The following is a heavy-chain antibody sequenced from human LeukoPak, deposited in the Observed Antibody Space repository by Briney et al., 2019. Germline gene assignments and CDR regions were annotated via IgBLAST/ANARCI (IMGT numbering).Heavy chain of an antibody. D-gene: IGHD6-19*01. V-gene: IGHV4-39*07. J-gene: IGHJ4*02. Sequence: PSETLSLTCTVSGGSISSSSYYWGWIRQPPGKGLEWIGSIYYSGSTYYNPSLKSRVTISVDTSKNQFSLKLSSVTAADTAVYHCARAGSSGWWPHFDYWGQGTLVTVSS. CDR1: GGSISSSSYY. CDR2: IYYSGST. CDR3: ARAGSSGWWPHFDY.